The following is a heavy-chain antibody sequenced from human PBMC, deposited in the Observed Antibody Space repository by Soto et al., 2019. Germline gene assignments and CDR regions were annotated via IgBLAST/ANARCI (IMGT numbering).Heavy chain of an antibody. D-gene: IGHD6-19*01. J-gene: IGHJ4*02. Sequence: GGSLRLSCAASGFTFDDYAMHWVRQAPGKGLEWVSGISWNSGSIGYADSVKGRFTISRDNAKNSLYLQMNSLRAEDTALYYCAKDMFGSSGLFYFDYWGQGTLVTAPQ. V-gene: IGHV3-9*01. CDR1: GFTFDDYA. CDR2: ISWNSGSI. CDR3: AKDMFGSSGLFYFDY.